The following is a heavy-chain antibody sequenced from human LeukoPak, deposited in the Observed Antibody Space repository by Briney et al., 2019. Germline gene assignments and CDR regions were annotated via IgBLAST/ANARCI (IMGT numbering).Heavy chain of an antibody. V-gene: IGHV4-34*01. CDR3: ARDQIAAAGYNWFDP. CDR2: INHSGST. D-gene: IGHD6-13*01. J-gene: IGHJ5*02. CDR1: GGSFSGYY. Sequence: SETLSLTCAVYGGSFSGYYWSWIRQPPGKGLEWIGEINHSGSTNYNPSLKSRVTISVDTSKNQFSLKLSSVTAADTAVYYCARDQIAAAGYNWFDPWGQGTLVTVSS.